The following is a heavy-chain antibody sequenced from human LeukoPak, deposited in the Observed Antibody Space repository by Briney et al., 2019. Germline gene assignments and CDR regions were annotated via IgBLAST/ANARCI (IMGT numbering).Heavy chain of an antibody. Sequence: ASVKVSCKASGYTFTSYYMHWVRQAPGQGLEWMGWISAYNGNTNYAQKLQGRVTMTTDTSTSTAYMELRSLRSDDTAVYYCARGGIAAAEGYFDYWGQGTLVTVSS. V-gene: IGHV1-18*04. CDR2: ISAYNGNT. J-gene: IGHJ4*02. CDR3: ARGGIAAAEGYFDY. CDR1: GYTFTSYY. D-gene: IGHD6-13*01.